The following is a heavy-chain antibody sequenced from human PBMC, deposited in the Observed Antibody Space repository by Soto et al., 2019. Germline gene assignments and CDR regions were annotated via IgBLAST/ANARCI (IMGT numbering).Heavy chain of an antibody. V-gene: IGHV3-33*01. CDR3: ARDGQLMYYFDY. D-gene: IGHD6-6*01. CDR2: IWYDGSNK. J-gene: IGHJ4*02. CDR1: GFTFSSYG. Sequence: GGSLSLSCAASGFTFSSYGMHWVRQAPGKGLEWVAVIWYDGSNKYYADSVKGRFTISRDNSKNTLYLQMNSLRAEDTAVYYCARDGQLMYYFDYWGQGTLVTVSS.